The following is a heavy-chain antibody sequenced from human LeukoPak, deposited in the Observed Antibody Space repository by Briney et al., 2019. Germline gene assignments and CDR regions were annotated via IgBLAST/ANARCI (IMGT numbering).Heavy chain of an antibody. CDR3: ARSSYSGSSSV. V-gene: IGHV3-7*03. CDR1: GFTFSGFW. J-gene: IGHJ3*01. D-gene: IGHD6-6*01. CDR2: INSDGSEG. Sequence: GGSLRLSCAVSGFTFSGFWMSWSRQAPGKGLESVASINSDGSEGYYADVVKGRFTISRDNAKNSLYLQINSLRAEDTAVYYCARSSYSGSSSVWGQGTMVTVSS.